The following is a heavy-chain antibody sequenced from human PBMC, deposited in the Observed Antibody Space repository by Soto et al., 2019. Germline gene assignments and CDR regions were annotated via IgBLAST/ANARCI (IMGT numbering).Heavy chain of an antibody. V-gene: IGHV3-49*03. CDR2: ITSNSYGGTT. J-gene: IGHJ4*02. CDR1: GFTFGDHD. D-gene: IGHD3-3*01. Sequence: PGGSLRLSCTASGFTFGDHDMSWFRQAPGKGLEWVGFITSNSYGGTTEYAASVKGRFTVSRDDSKSIAYLDMNSLNTEDAAVYYCLRVKGLQYLEWRLYDYWGKEPQVTFPS. CDR3: LRVKGLQYLEWRLYDY.